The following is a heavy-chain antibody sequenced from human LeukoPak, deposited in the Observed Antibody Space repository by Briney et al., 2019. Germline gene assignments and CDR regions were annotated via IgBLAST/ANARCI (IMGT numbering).Heavy chain of an antibody. D-gene: IGHD3-10*01. J-gene: IGHJ4*02. V-gene: IGHV3-23*01. CDR2: ISGSGGST. Sequence: GGSLRLSCAASGFTFSSYAMSWVRQAPGKGLEWVSAISGSGGSTYYADSVKGRSTISRDNSKNTLYLQMNSLRAEDTALYYCAKEPTPGGAFYFDSWGQGTLVTVSS. CDR1: GFTFSSYA. CDR3: AKEPTPGGAFYFDS.